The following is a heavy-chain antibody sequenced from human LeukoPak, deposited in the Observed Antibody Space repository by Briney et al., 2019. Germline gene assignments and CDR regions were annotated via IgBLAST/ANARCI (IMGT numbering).Heavy chain of an antibody. J-gene: IGHJ4*02. CDR3: AKVGAYGDYARHDY. Sequence: SETLSLACDVSGYSIRSGSYWGWIRQPPGKGLEWIGCMFHSGDTYHNPSLKSRVTISADTSKNQFSLKLTSVTAADTAVYYCAKVGAYGDYARHDYWGQGTLVTVSS. D-gene: IGHD4-17*01. V-gene: IGHV4-38-2*01. CDR2: MFHSGDT. CDR1: GYSIRSGSY.